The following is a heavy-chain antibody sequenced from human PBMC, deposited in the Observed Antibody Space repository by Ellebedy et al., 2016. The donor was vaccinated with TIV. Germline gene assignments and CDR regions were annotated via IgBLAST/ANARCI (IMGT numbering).Heavy chain of an antibody. Sequence: SETLSLTXTVSGGSISSGDYYWSWIRQPPGKGLEWIGYIYYSGKSYYNPCLKSRLTISVDTSKNQFPLTLSPVTAADTAVYYCERAAYADPFFDSWGPGTRVIVSS. CDR3: ERAAYADPFFDS. CDR1: GGSISSGDYY. CDR2: IYYSGKS. D-gene: IGHD2-2*01. J-gene: IGHJ4*02. V-gene: IGHV4-30-4*01.